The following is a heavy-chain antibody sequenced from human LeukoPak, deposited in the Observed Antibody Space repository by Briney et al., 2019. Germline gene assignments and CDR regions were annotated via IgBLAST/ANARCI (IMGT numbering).Heavy chain of an antibody. D-gene: IGHD2-15*01. Sequence: PGRSLRLSCAASRFTFTEYGMHWVRQPPGKGLEWVALIWYDGSGKYYADSVKGRFTISRDNSKNTLYLQMNSLRAEDTAVYYCARDWCGGGSCYYFDHWGQGTLVTVSS. J-gene: IGHJ4*02. CDR3: ARDWCGGGSCYYFDH. CDR1: RFTFTEYG. V-gene: IGHV3-33*01. CDR2: IWYDGSGK.